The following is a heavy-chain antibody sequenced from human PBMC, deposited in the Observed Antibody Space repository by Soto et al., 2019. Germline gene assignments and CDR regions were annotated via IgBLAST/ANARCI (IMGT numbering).Heavy chain of an antibody. CDR2: ISAHNGNT. CDR1: GYTFTSYS. Sequence: QVHLVQSGAEVKKPGASVKVSCKGSGYTFTSYSITWVRQAPGQGLEWMGWISAHNGNTDYAQRLQGRVTVTRDTSTSTAYMELRSLRSDDTAVYYCARGRDGDYWGQGALVTVSS. D-gene: IGHD6-6*01. V-gene: IGHV1-18*01. CDR3: ARGRDGDY. J-gene: IGHJ4*02.